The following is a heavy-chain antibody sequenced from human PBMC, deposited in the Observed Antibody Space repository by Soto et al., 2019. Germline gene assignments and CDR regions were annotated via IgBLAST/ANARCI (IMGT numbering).Heavy chain of an antibody. J-gene: IGHJ6*02. V-gene: IGHV1-18*04. Sequence: QVQLVQSGAEVKKPGASVKVSCKASGYTFTSYGISWVRQAPGQGLEWMGWISAYNGNTNYAQKLQGRVTMTTDTSTRKAYMELRSLRSDDTAVYYCARSGIVVVVAATSADYHYGMDVWGQGTTVTVSS. CDR2: ISAYNGNT. CDR1: GYTFTSYG. CDR3: ARSGIVVVVAATSADYHYGMDV. D-gene: IGHD2-15*01.